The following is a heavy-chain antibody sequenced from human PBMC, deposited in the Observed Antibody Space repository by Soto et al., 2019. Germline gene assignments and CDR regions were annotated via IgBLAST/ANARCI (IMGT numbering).Heavy chain of an antibody. J-gene: IGHJ6*02. CDR2: IDPADSST. V-gene: IGHV5-10-1*01. Sequence: GESLKISCQGSGYSFTAYWISWVRQMPGKGLEWMGKIDPADSSTNYSPSFQGHITISVDRSINTAHLQFSSLKAADTAVYYCARLEKWYYNYYGLDVWGQGTMVTVSS. D-gene: IGHD1-26*01. CDR3: ARLEKWYYNYYGLDV. CDR1: GYSFTAYW.